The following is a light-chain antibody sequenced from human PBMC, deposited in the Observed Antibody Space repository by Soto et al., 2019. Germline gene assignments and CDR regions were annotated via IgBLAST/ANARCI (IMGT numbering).Light chain of an antibody. J-gene: IGKJ1*01. Sequence: EIVMTQSPATLSVSPGERATLSCRAGQSVSSYLAWYQQKPGQAPRLLIYGASTRATDIPARFSASGSATEFTLTISSLLSEDFAVYYCQQYNDWPRTFGQGTKVDI. CDR2: GAS. CDR3: QQYNDWPRT. V-gene: IGKV3-15*01. CDR1: QSVSSY.